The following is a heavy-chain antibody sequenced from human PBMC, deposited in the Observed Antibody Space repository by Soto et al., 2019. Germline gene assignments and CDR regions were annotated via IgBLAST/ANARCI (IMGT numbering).Heavy chain of an antibody. J-gene: IGHJ6*02. V-gene: IGHV4-4*02. CDR3: ARARRIIVPDSYYYGMDV. CDR1: GGSISSSNW. D-gene: IGHD2-8*01. CDR2: IYQSGST. Sequence: PSETLSLTCAVSGGSISSSNWWSWVRQPPGKGLEWIGEIYQSGSTNYNPSLKSRVTISLDKSKNQFSLKLSSVTAADTAVYYCARARRIIVPDSYYYGMDVWGQGTTVT.